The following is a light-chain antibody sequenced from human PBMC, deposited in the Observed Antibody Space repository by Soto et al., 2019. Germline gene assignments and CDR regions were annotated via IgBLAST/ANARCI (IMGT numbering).Light chain of an antibody. J-gene: IGKJ2*01. CDR1: QSVSNY. CDR2: DAS. V-gene: IGKV3-11*01. Sequence: EIVLTQSPATLSVSPGERATLSCRASQSVSNYLAWYQQKPGQAPRLLIYDASNRATGVPARFSGSGSGTDFTRTISSLEPEDFAVYYCQKGGTFGQGTKLEIK. CDR3: QKGGT.